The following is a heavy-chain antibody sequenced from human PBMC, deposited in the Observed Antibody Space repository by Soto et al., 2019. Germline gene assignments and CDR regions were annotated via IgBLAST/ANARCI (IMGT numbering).Heavy chain of an antibody. J-gene: IGHJ4*02. CDR1: GFTFSSCG. CDR3: AKGHACVDTAMVTDY. D-gene: IGHD5-18*01. Sequence: QVQLVESGGGVVQPGRSLRLSCAASGFTFSSCGMHWVRQAPGKGLEWVAVISIDGSKKFYADSVKGRFTISRDNFKNKLYLHMNSLRVEDTAVYFCAKGHACVDTAMVTDYWGQGTLVTVSP. CDR2: ISIDGSKK. V-gene: IGHV3-30*18.